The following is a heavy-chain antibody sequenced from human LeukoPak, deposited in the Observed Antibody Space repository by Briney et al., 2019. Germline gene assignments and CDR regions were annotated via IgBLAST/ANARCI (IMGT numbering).Heavy chain of an antibody. Sequence: PGGSLRLSCAASGFTFSSYEMNWVRQAPGKGLEWVSYISSSGSTIYYADSVKGRFTISRDNAKNSLYLQMNSLRAEDTAVYYCARAQLYSSGWYLVAFDIWGQGTMVTVSS. D-gene: IGHD6-19*01. CDR3: ARAQLYSSGWYLVAFDI. V-gene: IGHV3-48*03. CDR2: ISSSGSTI. J-gene: IGHJ3*02. CDR1: GFTFSSYE.